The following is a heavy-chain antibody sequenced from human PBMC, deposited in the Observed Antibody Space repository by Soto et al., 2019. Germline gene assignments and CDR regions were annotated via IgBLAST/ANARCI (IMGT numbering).Heavy chain of an antibody. D-gene: IGHD3-10*01. CDR2: ISPYRGNT. Sequence: ASVKVSCKASGYTFPNYGISWVRQAPGQGLEWMGWISPYRGNTNYAQKLQGRVTMTTDTSTSTAYMELRSLRSDDTAMYYCARDLDGSGSYYTAYWGQGTRVTVSP. V-gene: IGHV1-18*01. J-gene: IGHJ4*02. CDR1: GYTFPNYG. CDR3: ARDLDGSGSYYTAY.